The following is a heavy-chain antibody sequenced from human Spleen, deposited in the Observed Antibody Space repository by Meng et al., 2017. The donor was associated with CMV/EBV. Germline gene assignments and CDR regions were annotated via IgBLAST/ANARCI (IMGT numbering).Heavy chain of an antibody. CDR1: GYTFSIYG. Sequence: ASVKVSCKASGYTFSIYGLTWVRQAPGQGLEWVGWDSPYNGDTKYAQKFQGRLTLTTDTSTSTGDMELRSLRSDDTAVYYCARGYSYDIPQWYGLDVWGQGTTVTVSS. D-gene: IGHD3-22*01. V-gene: IGHV1-18*01. CDR3: ARGYSYDIPQWYGLDV. J-gene: IGHJ6*02. CDR2: DSPYNGDT.